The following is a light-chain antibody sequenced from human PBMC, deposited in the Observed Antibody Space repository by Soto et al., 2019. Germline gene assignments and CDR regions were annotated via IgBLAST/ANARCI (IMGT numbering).Light chain of an antibody. CDR3: QHYNSYSEA. CDR2: KAS. CDR1: QSISSW. Sequence: DIQMTQSPSTLSASVGDRVTITCRASQSISSWLAWYQQKPGKAPKLLIYKASSLESGVPSRFSGSGSGTEFTLTISSLQPDDFATYYCQHYNSYSEAFGQGTRLEIK. V-gene: IGKV1-5*03. J-gene: IGKJ5*01.